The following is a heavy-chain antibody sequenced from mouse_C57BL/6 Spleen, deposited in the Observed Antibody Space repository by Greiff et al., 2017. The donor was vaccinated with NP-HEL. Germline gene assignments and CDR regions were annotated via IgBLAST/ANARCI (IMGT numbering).Heavy chain of an antibody. Sequence: VLLQQPGAELVKPGASVKLSCKASGYTFPSYWMPWVKQRPGQGLEWIGMIHPISGSTNYNEKFKSKATLTVDKSSSTAYMQLSSLTSEESAVYYCAREDYYGSSRDWGQGTTLTVSS. CDR3: AREDYYGSSRD. D-gene: IGHD1-1*01. J-gene: IGHJ2*01. CDR1: GYTFPSYW. V-gene: IGHV1-64*01. CDR2: IHPISGST.